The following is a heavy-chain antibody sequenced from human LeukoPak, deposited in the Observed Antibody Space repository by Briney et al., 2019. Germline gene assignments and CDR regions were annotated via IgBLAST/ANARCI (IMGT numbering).Heavy chain of an antibody. CDR3: ATVVRTPGGFGY. CDR2: FDPEDGET. V-gene: IGHV1-24*01. J-gene: IGHJ4*02. CDR1: GYTLTELS. Sequence: ASVKVSCKVSGYTLTELSMHWVRQAPGKGLEWMGGFDPEDGETIYAQKFQGRVTMTEDTSTDTAYMELSSLRSEDTAVYYCATVVRTPGGFGYWGQGTLVTVSS. D-gene: IGHD1-26*01.